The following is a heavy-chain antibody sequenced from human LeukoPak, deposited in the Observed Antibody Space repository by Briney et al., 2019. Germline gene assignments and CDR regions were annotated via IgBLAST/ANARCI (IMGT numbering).Heavy chain of an antibody. Sequence: SETLSLTCTVSGGSISSYYWSWIRQPPGKGLEWIGYIYYSGSTNYNPSLKSRVTISVDTSKNQFSLKLSSVTAADTAVYYCARASANDWFDPWGRGTLVTVSS. D-gene: IGHD2-8*01. V-gene: IGHV4-59*01. CDR3: ARASANDWFDP. CDR2: IYYSGST. J-gene: IGHJ5*02. CDR1: GGSISSYY.